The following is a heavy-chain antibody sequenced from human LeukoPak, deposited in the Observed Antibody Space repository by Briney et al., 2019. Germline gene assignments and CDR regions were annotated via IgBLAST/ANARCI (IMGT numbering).Heavy chain of an antibody. V-gene: IGHV3-30*02. Sequence: GGSLRLSCAASGFTFSSYGMHWVRQAPGKGLEWVAFIRYDGSNKYYADSVKGRFTISRDNAKNSLYLQMNSLRAEDTAVYYCARDRIAAADHYYYYYYMDVWGKGTTVTVSS. D-gene: IGHD6-13*01. J-gene: IGHJ6*03. CDR1: GFTFSSYG. CDR3: ARDRIAAADHYYYYYYMDV. CDR2: IRYDGSNK.